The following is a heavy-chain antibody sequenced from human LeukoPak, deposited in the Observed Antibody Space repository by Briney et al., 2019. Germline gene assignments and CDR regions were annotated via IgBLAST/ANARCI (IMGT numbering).Heavy chain of an antibody. V-gene: IGHV3-48*03. CDR1: GFAFSSYE. Sequence: GGSLRLSCAASGFAFSSYEMNWVRQAPGKGLEWVSYISSSGSTIYYADSVKGRFTISRDNAKNSLYLQMNSLRAEDTAVYYCAREIGEIAARAFDYWGQGTLVTVSS. J-gene: IGHJ4*02. D-gene: IGHD6-6*01. CDR2: ISSSGSTI. CDR3: AREIGEIAARAFDY.